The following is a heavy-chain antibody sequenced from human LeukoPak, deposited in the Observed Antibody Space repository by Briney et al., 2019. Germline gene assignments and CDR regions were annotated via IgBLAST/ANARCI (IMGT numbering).Heavy chain of an antibody. J-gene: IGHJ6*02. V-gene: IGHV1-69*05. CDR2: IIPIFGTA. CDR3: ARVPFGDYDFWSGYSPPDGMDI. Sequence: SVKVSCKASGGTFSGYAISWVRQAPGQGLEWMGGIIPIFGTANYAQKLQGRVTMTTDTSTSTAYMELRSLRSDDTAVYYCARVPFGDYDFWSGYSPPDGMDIWGQGTTVTVSS. D-gene: IGHD3-3*01. CDR1: GGTFSGYA.